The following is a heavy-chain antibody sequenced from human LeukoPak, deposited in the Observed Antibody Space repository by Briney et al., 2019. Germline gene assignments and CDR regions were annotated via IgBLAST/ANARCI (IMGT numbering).Heavy chain of an antibody. Sequence: ASVKVSCKASGYTFTSYGISWVRQAPGQGLEWMGWISAYNGNTNYAQKLQGRVTMTTDTSTSTAYMELRSLRSDDTAVYYCARAARTGGTIFGVVPAPTYYYMDVWGKGTTVTVSS. CDR2: ISAYNGNT. J-gene: IGHJ6*03. CDR3: ARAARTGGTIFGVVPAPTYYYMDV. V-gene: IGHV1-18*01. D-gene: IGHD3-3*01. CDR1: GYTFTSYG.